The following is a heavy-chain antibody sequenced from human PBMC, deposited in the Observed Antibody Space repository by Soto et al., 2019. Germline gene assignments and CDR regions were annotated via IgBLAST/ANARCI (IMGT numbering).Heavy chain of an antibody. CDR3: ARRRRGYCSGGSCNKNWFDP. J-gene: IGHJ5*02. V-gene: IGHV1-8*01. Sequence: ASVKVSCKASGYTFTSYDINWVRQATGQGLEWMGWMNPNSGNTGYAQKFQGRVTMTGNTSISTAYMELSSLRSEDTAVYYCARRRRGYCSGGSCNKNWFDPWGQGTLVTVSS. CDR1: GYTFTSYD. D-gene: IGHD2-15*01. CDR2: MNPNSGNT.